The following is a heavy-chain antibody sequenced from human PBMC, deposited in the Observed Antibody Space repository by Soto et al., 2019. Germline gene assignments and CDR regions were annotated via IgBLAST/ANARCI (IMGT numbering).Heavy chain of an antibody. CDR1: GFTFSDYY. V-gene: IGHV3-11*01. CDR2: ISSSGSTI. CDR3: AXVXXXXXXITHFDY. D-gene: IGHD3-10*01. Sequence: QVQLVESGGGLVKPGGSLRLSCAASGFTFSDYYMSWIRQAPGKGLEWVSYISSSGSTIYYADSVKGRFTISRDNXXXXXXXXXXXXXXXXXXXXXXAXVXXXXXXITHFDYWGQGTLVTVSS. J-gene: IGHJ4*02.